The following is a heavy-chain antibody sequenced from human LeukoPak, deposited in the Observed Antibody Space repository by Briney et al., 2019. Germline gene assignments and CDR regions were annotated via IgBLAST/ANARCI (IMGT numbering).Heavy chain of an antibody. CDR3: ARGSSGWYGGYYFDY. V-gene: IGHV1-18*01. Sequence: ASVKVSCKASGGTFSSYVINWVRQAPGQGLEWMGWISAYNGNTNYAQKLQGRVTMTTDTSTSTAYMELRSLRSDDTAVYYCARGSSGWYGGYYFDYWGQGTLVTVSS. CDR2: ISAYNGNT. D-gene: IGHD6-19*01. CDR1: GGTFSSYV. J-gene: IGHJ4*02.